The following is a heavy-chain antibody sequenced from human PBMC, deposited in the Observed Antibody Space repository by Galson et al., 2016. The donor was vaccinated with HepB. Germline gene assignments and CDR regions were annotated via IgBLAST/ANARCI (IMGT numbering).Heavy chain of an antibody. CDR1: GYTFTTFD. CDR2: MNPDSSNT. D-gene: IGHD4-17*01. Sequence: SVKVSCKAFGYTFTTFDINWVRQATGQGLEWMGWMNPDSSNTGYAQKFQGRVTMTRDTSISTAYLELSSLRSEDTAIYYCVIDYGDYHFEFWGQGTLVSVSS. J-gene: IGHJ4*02. V-gene: IGHV1-8*01. CDR3: VIDYGDYHFEF.